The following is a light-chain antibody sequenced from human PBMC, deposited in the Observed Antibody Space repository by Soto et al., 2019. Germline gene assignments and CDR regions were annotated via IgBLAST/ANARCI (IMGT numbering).Light chain of an antibody. V-gene: IGKV3-20*01. CDR3: QQYGSSGT. CDR2: GAS. CDR1: QSVSSW. J-gene: IGKJ1*01. Sequence: EVVLTQSPGTLSLSPGERATLSCRASQSVSSWLAWYQQKPGQAPRLLIYGASNRATGIPDRFSGSGSGTDFTLTISRLEPEDFAVYYCQQYGSSGTFGQGTKVDIK.